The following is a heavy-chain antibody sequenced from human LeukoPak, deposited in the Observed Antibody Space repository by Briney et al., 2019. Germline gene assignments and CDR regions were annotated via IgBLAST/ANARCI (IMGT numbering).Heavy chain of an antibody. D-gene: IGHD5-12*01. J-gene: IGHJ4*02. V-gene: IGHV3-21*06. CDR1: GFTFSSYT. CDR3: ARDPFSGYDKRVYYFDY. Sequence: GGSLRLSCAASGFTFSSYTMNWVRQAPGKGLEWVSSISSRSSYIYYADSVKGRFTISRDNAKNSLYLQMNSLRAEDTAVYYCARDPFSGYDKRVYYFDYWGQGTLVTVPS. CDR2: ISSRSSYI.